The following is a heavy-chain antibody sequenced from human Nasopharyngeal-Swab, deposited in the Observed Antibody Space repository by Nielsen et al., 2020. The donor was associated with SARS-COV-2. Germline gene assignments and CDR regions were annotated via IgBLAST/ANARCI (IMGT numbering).Heavy chain of an antibody. CDR1: GFTFSTYD. Sequence: GESLKISCAASGFTFSTYDMSWVRRAPGKGLEWVSAISVGRDSTFYADSVKGRFTISRDNSKNTLYLQMNSLRAEDTAVYYCARGASSLGSWGQGTLVTVSS. CDR3: ARGASSLGS. CDR2: ISVGRDST. V-gene: IGHV3-23*01. J-gene: IGHJ5*02. D-gene: IGHD3-16*01.